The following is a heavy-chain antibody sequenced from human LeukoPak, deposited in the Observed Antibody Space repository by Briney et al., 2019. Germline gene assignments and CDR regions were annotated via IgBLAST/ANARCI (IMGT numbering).Heavy chain of an antibody. J-gene: IGHJ4*02. CDR1: GGSIISYY. D-gene: IGHD2-8*01. Sequence: SETLSLTCTVSGGSIISYYWSWIRQPPGKGLEWIGYVYYSGRTNYNSSLKSRVTISADTSKNQFSPRLSSVTAADTAVYYCAKMEGLAFDYWGQGTLVTVSS. V-gene: IGHV4-59*01. CDR3: AKMEGLAFDY. CDR2: VYYSGRT.